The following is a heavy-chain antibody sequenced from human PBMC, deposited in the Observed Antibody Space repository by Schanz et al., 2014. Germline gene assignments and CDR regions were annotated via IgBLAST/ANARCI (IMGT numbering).Heavy chain of an antibody. Sequence: QVQLVESGGGVVQPGRPLRLSCAASGFIFSSYGLHWVRQAPGKGLEWVAFIWYDGSNKYYADSVKGRFTISRDNSKNTLYLQMNSLRADDTSVYFCARVRRRIATPSTPSVRNDYYYAMDVWGQGTTVTVSS. CDR2: IWYDGSNK. CDR3: ARVRRRIATPSTPSVRNDYYYAMDV. J-gene: IGHJ6*02. V-gene: IGHV3-33*01. D-gene: IGHD6-6*01. CDR1: GFIFSSYG.